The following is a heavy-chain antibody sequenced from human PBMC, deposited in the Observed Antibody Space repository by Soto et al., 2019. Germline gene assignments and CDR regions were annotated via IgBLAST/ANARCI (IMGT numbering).Heavy chain of an antibody. J-gene: IGHJ6*02. CDR3: ARALGYSGYAGMDV. V-gene: IGHV1-18*01. CDR1: GYTFTIYG. D-gene: IGHD5-12*01. CDR2: ISPDNGNT. Sequence: QVQLVQSGGEVKKPGASVKVSCKASGYTFTIYGINWVRQAPGQGLEWMGWISPDNGNTNYAQKLQGRVTMTTDTSTSTAYMEVRSLRSDDTAVYYCARALGYSGYAGMDVWGQGTTVTVSS.